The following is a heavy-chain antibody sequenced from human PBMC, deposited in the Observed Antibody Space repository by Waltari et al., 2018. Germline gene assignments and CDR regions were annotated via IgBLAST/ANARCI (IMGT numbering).Heavy chain of an antibody. V-gene: IGHV3-74*01. CDR1: GFTFSRYW. CDR3: ARDRDFSTLDV. D-gene: IGHD3-3*01. J-gene: IGHJ6*02. CDR2: INSDGSDT. Sequence: EEQLVESGGGLIQPGESLRVSCAVSGFTFSRYWMNWVRQAPGKGLLWVARINSDGSDTSYADSVKGRFTISRDNAMNSVYLQLNSLRVEDTAVYYCARDRDFSTLDVWGQGTSVTVSS.